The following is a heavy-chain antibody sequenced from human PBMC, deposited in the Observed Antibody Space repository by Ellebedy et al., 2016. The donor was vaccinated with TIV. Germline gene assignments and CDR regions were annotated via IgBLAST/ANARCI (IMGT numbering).Heavy chain of an antibody. CDR3: ARDGEDYYGSGSSKRKGYYYYGMDV. Sequence: SETLSLXCTVSGGPISSYYWSWIRQPQGKGLEWIGYIYYSGSTNYNPSLKSRVTISVDTSKNQFSLKLSSVTAADTAVYYCARDGEDYYGSGSSKRKGYYYYGMDVWGQGTTVTVSS. J-gene: IGHJ6*02. D-gene: IGHD3-10*01. CDR1: GGPISSYY. V-gene: IGHV4-59*01. CDR2: IYYSGST.